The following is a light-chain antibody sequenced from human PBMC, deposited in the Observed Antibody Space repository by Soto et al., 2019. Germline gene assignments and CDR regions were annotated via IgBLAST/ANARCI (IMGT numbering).Light chain of an antibody. CDR1: QSVSSY. CDR2: DAS. CDR3: HQYGTSPQT. V-gene: IGKV3-11*01. J-gene: IGKJ1*01. Sequence: EIVLTQSPATLSLSPGERATLSCRASQSVSSYLAWYQQKPGQAPRLLIYDASNRATGIPARFSGSGSGTDFTLTISGLEPEDFAVYFCHQYGTSPQTFGQGTKVEIK.